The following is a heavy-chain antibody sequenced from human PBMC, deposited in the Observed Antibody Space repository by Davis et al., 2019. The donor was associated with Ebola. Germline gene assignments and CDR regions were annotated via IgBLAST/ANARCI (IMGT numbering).Heavy chain of an antibody. Sequence: GESLKISCAASGFTLSSYWMHWVRQAPGKGLVWVSRINSDGSSTSYADSVKGRFTISRDNAKNTLYLQMNSLRAEDTAVYYCAREDTAMANDAFDIWGQGTMVTVSS. V-gene: IGHV3-74*01. CDR3: AREDTAMANDAFDI. J-gene: IGHJ3*02. D-gene: IGHD5-18*01. CDR1: GFTLSSYW. CDR2: INSDGSST.